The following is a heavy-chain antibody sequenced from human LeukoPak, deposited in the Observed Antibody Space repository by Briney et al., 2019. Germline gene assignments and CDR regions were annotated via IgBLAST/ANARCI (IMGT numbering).Heavy chain of an antibody. J-gene: IGHJ6*03. Sequence: ASVKVSCKASGGTFSNYAINWVRQAPGQGREWMGGIIPIFGAANYAQKFQGRVTITPDESTRTAYMELSSLRSEHTAVYYCASPSSSSILNHYYYHMDVWRKGTTVTVSS. CDR3: ASPSSSSILNHYYYHMDV. CDR1: GGTFSNYA. V-gene: IGHV1-69*13. CDR2: IIPIFGAA. D-gene: IGHD6-6*01.